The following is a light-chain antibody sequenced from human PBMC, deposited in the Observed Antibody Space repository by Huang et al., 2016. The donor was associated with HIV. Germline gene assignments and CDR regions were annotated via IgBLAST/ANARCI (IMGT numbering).Light chain of an antibody. CDR2: SVS. CDR3: QQYYNWPWT. CDR1: QHVGTS. J-gene: IGKJ1*01. V-gene: IGKV3-15*01. Sequence: EIVVTQSPATLSVSPGEGATLPCRASQHVGTSLAWYQQKPGQSPRLVIHSVSTRATGFPARFSGSGSRTEFTLTITSLQSEDCALYYCQQYYNWPWTFGLGTKVEI.